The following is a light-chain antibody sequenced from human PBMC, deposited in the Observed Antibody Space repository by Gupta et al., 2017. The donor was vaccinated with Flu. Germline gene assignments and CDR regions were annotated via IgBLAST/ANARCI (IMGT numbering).Light chain of an antibody. CDR3: QQDKNWPSYT. CDR1: QRVRSD. J-gene: IGKJ2*01. CDR2: AAS. V-gene: IGKV3-15*01. Sequence: EIVMTQSPASLSVSPGERATLSCRASQRVRSDLAWYEQKPGQAPRLLIYAASTRATGIPDRFSGSGCGRELSLTISGRQSEDCAVYYFQQDKNWPSYTFGQGTKVEIK.